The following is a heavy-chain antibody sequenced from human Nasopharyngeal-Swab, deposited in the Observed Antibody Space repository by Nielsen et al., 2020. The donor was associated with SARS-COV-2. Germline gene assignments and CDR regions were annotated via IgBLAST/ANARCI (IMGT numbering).Heavy chain of an antibody. CDR3: ARGGDTAITNYFDY. Sequence: SETLSLTCTVSGGSISSSSYYWGWIRQSPGKGLEWIGEINHRGNTNSNPSLKSRVTMSVDTSKNHFSLTLTSVTAADTAVYFCARGGDTAITNYFDYWGQGTLVTVPQ. J-gene: IGHJ4*02. CDR1: GGSISSSSYY. D-gene: IGHD3-16*01. V-gene: IGHV4-39*02. CDR2: INHRGNT.